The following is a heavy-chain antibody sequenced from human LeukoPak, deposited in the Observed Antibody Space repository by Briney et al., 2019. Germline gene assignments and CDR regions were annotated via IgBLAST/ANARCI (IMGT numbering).Heavy chain of an antibody. V-gene: IGHV3-48*04. CDR1: GFTFSSYS. CDR2: ISTSSSTI. J-gene: IGHJ6*02. Sequence: PGGSLRLSCAASGFTFSSYSMNWVRQAPGKGLEWVSYISTSSSTIFYADSVKGRFTISRDNAKNSLYLQMSSLRAEDTAVYYCARPMRLFSPPYYYGMDVWGQGTTVTVSS. D-gene: IGHD6-25*01. CDR3: ARPMRLFSPPYYYGMDV.